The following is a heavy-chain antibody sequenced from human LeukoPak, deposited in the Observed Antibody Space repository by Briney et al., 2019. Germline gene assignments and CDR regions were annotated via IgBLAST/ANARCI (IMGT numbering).Heavy chain of an antibody. D-gene: IGHD4-17*01. V-gene: IGHV3-73*01. CDR2: IRGKTNSYAT. CDR1: GFPFSDSA. CDR3: TSLTTVTTGREDDAFDI. J-gene: IGHJ3*02. Sequence: PGGSLRLSCATSGFPFSDSAIHWVRQASGKGLEWVGRIRGKTNSYATAYAASVKGRFTISRDDSKNTAYLQMHSLKTEDTAVYYCTSLTTVTTGREDDAFDIWGQGTVVTVSS.